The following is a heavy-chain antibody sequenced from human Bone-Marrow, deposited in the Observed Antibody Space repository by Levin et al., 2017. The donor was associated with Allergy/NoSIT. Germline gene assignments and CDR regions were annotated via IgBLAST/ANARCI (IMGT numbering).Heavy chain of an antibody. CDR3: ARALDGGPYYYYGMDV. D-gene: IGHD4-23*01. CDR2: IIPIFGTA. V-gene: IGHV1-69*06. J-gene: IGHJ6*02. CDR1: GGTFSSYA. Sequence: SVKVSCKASGGTFSSYAISWVRQAPGQGLEWMGGIIPIFGTANYAQKFQGRVTITADKSTSTAYMELSSLRSEDTAVYYCARALDGGPYYYYGMDVWGQGTTVTVSS.